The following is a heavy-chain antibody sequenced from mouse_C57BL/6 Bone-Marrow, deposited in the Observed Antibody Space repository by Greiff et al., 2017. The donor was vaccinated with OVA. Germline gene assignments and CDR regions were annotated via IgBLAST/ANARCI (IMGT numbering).Heavy chain of an antibody. CDR1: GYTFTSYG. Sequence: QVQLQQSGAELARPGASVKLSCKASGYTFTSYGISWVKQRTGQGLEWIGEIYPRSGNTYYNEKFKSKATLTADKSSSTAYMELRSLTSEDSAVYFCAILPAWFAYWGQGTLVTVSA. J-gene: IGHJ3*01. CDR2: IYPRSGNT. D-gene: IGHD2-1*01. CDR3: AILPAWFAY. V-gene: IGHV1-81*01.